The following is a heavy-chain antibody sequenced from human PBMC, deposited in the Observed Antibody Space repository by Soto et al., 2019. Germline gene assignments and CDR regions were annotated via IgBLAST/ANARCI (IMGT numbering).Heavy chain of an antibody. Sequence: EVQLLESGGGLVQPGGSLRLSCAASGFTFSSYAMSWVRQAPGKGLEWVSAISGSGGSTYYADSVKGRFTISRDNSKNTLYLQMYSLRAEDTAVYYCAKPHLNYGSYWYFDLWGRGTLVTVSS. CDR3: AKPHLNYGSYWYFDL. J-gene: IGHJ2*01. V-gene: IGHV3-23*01. CDR1: GFTFSSYA. CDR2: ISGSGGST. D-gene: IGHD4-17*01.